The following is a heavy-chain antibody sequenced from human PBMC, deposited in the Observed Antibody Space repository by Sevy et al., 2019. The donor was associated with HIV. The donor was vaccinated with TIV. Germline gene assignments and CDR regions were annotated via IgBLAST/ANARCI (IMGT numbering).Heavy chain of an antibody. CDR2: FDPEDGET. J-gene: IGHJ6*02. CDR3: ATLDFWSDYPLYGMDV. CDR1: GYTLSKLS. D-gene: IGHD3-3*01. Sequence: ASVKVSCKVSGYTLSKLSMHWVRQAPGKGPEWMGGFDPEDGETIYAQKFQGRVTMTEDTSTDTAYMELSSLRSEDTAVYYCATLDFWSDYPLYGMDVWGQRTTVTGSS. V-gene: IGHV1-24*01.